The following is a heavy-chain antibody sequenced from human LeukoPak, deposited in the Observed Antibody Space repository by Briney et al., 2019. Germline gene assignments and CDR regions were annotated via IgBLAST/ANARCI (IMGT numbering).Heavy chain of an antibody. CDR3: ARGVEQWPLPTNWFDP. CDR1: GFTFSGYG. D-gene: IGHD6-19*01. Sequence: GGTLRLSCAASGFTFSGYGMHWVRQAPGKGLEWVAVIWYDGSNKYYADSVKGRFTIPRDNAKNSLYLQMNSLRAEDTAVYYCARGVEQWPLPTNWFDPWGQGTLVTVSS. J-gene: IGHJ5*02. CDR2: IWYDGSNK. V-gene: IGHV3-33*01.